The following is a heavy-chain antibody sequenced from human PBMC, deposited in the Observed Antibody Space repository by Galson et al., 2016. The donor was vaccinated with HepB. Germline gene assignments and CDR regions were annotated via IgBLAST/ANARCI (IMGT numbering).Heavy chain of an antibody. D-gene: IGHD6-19*01. Sequence: CAISGDSVSGNRVSRNWIRQSPSRGLEWLGRTYYRSKWYYDSAVSVKSRIMINPDTSRNLLSLQLNSVTPEDSAVYFCARGGFGAEVADFHYWGQGTLVTVSS. CDR1: GDSVSGNRVS. CDR3: ARGGFGAEVADFHY. J-gene: IGHJ4*02. CDR2: TYYRSKWYY. V-gene: IGHV6-1*01.